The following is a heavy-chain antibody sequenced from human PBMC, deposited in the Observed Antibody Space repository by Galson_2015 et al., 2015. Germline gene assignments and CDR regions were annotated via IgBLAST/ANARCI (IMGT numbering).Heavy chain of an antibody. D-gene: IGHD3-16*01. CDR2: TYHRSKWYN. Sequence: CAISGDSVSSNSAAWNWIRQSPSKGLEWLARTYHRSKWYNNYAVSVESRITITPDTSKNQFSLQLNSVTPEDTAVYYCARDPLWDRTVGFDYWGQGTLVTVSS. CDR1: GDSVSSNSAA. V-gene: IGHV6-1*01. J-gene: IGHJ4*02. CDR3: ARDPLWDRTVGFDY.